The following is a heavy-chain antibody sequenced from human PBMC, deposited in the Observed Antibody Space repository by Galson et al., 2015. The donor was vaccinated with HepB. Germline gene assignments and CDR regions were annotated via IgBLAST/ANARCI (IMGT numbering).Heavy chain of an antibody. D-gene: IGHD3-10*01. CDR3: AKDLGGSN. CDR1: GFTFSSYA. J-gene: IGHJ4*02. Sequence: SLRLSCAASGFTFSSYAMSWVRQAPGKGLEWVSGISASGSGTYYADSVRGRFTISRDNSKNTLYLQMNSLRADDTAVYYCAKDLGGSNWGQGTLVTVSS. V-gene: IGHV3-23*01. CDR2: ISASGSGT.